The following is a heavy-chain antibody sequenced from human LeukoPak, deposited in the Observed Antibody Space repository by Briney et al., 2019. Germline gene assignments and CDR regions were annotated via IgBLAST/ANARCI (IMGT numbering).Heavy chain of an antibody. J-gene: IGHJ5*01. CDR2: IYYSGST. Sequence: SETVSLTCTVSGGSISSYYWSWIRQPPGKGLEWIGYIYYSGSTNYNPSLKSRVTISVDTSKNQFSLKLSSVTAADTAVYYCARWGRSWFDSWGQGTLVTVSS. CDR3: ARWGRSWFDS. CDR1: GGSISSYY. D-gene: IGHD3-16*01. V-gene: IGHV4-59*01.